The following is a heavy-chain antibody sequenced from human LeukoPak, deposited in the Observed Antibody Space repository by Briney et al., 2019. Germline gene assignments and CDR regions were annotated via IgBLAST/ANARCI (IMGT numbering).Heavy chain of an antibody. D-gene: IGHD2-2*01. V-gene: IGHV1-69*13. CDR3: ASFACSSTSCPYNWFDP. CDR1: GGTFSSYA. CDR2: IIPIFGTA. J-gene: IGHJ5*02. Sequence: GASVKVSCKASGGTFSSYAISWVRQAPGQGLEWMGGIIPIFGTANYAQKFQGRVTITADESTSTAYMELSSLRSEDTAVYYCASFACSSTSCPYNWFDPWGQGTLVTVSS.